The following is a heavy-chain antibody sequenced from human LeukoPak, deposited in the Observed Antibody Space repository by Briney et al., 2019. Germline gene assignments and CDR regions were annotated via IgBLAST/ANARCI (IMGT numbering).Heavy chain of an antibody. V-gene: IGHV3-53*01. CDR2: IFKDGTS. CDR3: ARAPYHSDFVVSHDED. Sequence: GGSLRLSCAASGFTVSSNYMSWVRQAPGKGLECVSVIFKDGTSYYTDSVKGRFTISRDNSKNTVYLQMNSLRAEDTAVYYCARAPYHSDFVVSHDEDWGQGTLVTVSS. J-gene: IGHJ4*02. D-gene: IGHD3/OR15-3a*01. CDR1: GFTVSSNY.